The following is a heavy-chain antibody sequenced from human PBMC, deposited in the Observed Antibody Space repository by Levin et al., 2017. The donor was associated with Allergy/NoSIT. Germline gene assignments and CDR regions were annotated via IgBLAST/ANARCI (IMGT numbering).Heavy chain of an antibody. CDR3: ARDIVVVPAVYWYFDL. CDR1: GGSIRSGGYY. D-gene: IGHD2-2*01. CDR2: IYYSGST. V-gene: IGHV4-31*03. Sequence: SQTLSLTCTVSGGSIRSGGYYWSWIRQHPGKGLEWIGYIYYSGSTYYNPSLKSRVTISVDTSKNQFSLKLSSVTAADTAVYYCARDIVVVPAVYWYFDLWGRGTLVTVSS. J-gene: IGHJ2*01.